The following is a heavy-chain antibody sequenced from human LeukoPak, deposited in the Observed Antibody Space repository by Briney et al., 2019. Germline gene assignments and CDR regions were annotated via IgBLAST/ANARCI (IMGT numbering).Heavy chain of an antibody. V-gene: IGHV4-4*02. CDR3: ARDDGPAWLVVEDYYYYGMDV. CDR2: IYHSGST. Sequence: SGTLSLTCAVSGGSISSSNWWSWVRQPPGKGLEWIGEIYHSGSTNYNPSLKSRVTISVDKSKNQFSLKLSSVTAADTAVYYCARDDGPAWLVVEDYYYYGMDVWGQGTTVTVSS. J-gene: IGHJ6*02. CDR1: GGSISSSNW. D-gene: IGHD6-19*01.